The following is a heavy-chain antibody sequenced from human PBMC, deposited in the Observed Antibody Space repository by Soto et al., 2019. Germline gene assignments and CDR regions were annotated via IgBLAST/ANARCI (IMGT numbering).Heavy chain of an antibody. CDR2: IYPGDSDT. Sequence: PGESLKISCKGSGYSFTSYWIGWVRQMPGKGLEWMGIIYPGDSDTRYSPSFQGQVTISADKSISTAYLQWSSLKASDTAMYYCATLYYYDSSGRNEYYYGMDVWGQGTTVTVSS. CDR3: ATLYYYDSSGRNEYYYGMDV. V-gene: IGHV5-51*01. D-gene: IGHD3-22*01. CDR1: GYSFTSYW. J-gene: IGHJ6*02.